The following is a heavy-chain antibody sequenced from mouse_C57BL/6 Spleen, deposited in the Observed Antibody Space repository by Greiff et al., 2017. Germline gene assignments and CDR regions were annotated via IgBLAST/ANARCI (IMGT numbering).Heavy chain of an antibody. D-gene: IGHD1-1*01. Sequence: QVQLQQSGAELVRPGSSVKLSCKASGYTFTSYWMHWVKQRPIQGLEWIGNIDPSDSETHYNQKFKDKATLTVDKSSSTAYMQLSSLTSEDSAVYYCARGDYYGSSLYAMDYWGQGTSVTVSS. V-gene: IGHV1-52*01. CDR2: IDPSDSET. J-gene: IGHJ4*01. CDR3: ARGDYYGSSLYAMDY. CDR1: GYTFTSYW.